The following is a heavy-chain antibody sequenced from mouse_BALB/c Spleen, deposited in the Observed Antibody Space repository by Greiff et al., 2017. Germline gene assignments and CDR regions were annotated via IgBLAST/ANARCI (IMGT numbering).Heavy chain of an antibody. J-gene: IGHJ3*01. V-gene: IGHV7-1*02. CDR3: ARDASFYGNSPFAY. CDR2: SRNKANDYTT. D-gene: IGHD2-10*01. Sequence: EVKVVESGGGLVQPGGSLRLSCATSGFTFSDFYMEWVRQPPGKRLEWIAASRNKANDYTTEYSASVKGRFIVSRDTSQSILYLQMNALRAEDTAIYDCARDASFYGNSPFAYWGQGTLVTVSA. CDR1: GFTFSDFY.